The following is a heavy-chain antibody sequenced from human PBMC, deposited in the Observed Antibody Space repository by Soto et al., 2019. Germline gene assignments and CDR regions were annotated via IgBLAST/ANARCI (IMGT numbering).Heavy chain of an antibody. V-gene: IGHV4-34*01. J-gene: IGHJ6*03. D-gene: IGHD3-10*01. CDR2: INDSGNI. CDR3: ARGLILWFGELSRRGGYYYYMDV. CDR1: GGSFSGYQ. Sequence: HVQLQQWGAGLLKPSETLSLTCAVYGGSFSGYQWSWIRQTPGKGLEWNGEINDSGNINYNPSLKSRVTILLDTTKKQISVKLSSVTAADSAVYYCARGLILWFGELSRRGGYYYYMDVWGKGTTVTVSS.